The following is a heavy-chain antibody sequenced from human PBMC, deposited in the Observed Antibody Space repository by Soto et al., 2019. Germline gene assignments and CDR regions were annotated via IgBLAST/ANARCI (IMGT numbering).Heavy chain of an antibody. D-gene: IGHD2-21*01. CDR2: LWSSGITT. J-gene: IGHJ4*02. CDR1: EISLSRYG. Sequence: GGSLRLSCTASEISLSRYGLHWVRQAPGKGLEWVAGLWSSGITTSYTDSVKGRFTISRDTSKNVLYLQMNSLGAEDTAVYYCARDLNSWSLLIDHWGQGTQVTVSS. CDR3: ARDLNSWSLLIDH. V-gene: IGHV3-33*01.